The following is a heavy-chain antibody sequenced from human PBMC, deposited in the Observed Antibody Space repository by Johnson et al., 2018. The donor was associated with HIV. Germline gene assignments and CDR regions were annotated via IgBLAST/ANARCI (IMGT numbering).Heavy chain of an antibody. J-gene: IGHJ3*02. V-gene: IGHV3-30*02. CDR3: AIEAKIEYYYDSSAGGDAFDI. Sequence: QVQLVESGGGVVQPGGSLRLSCAASGFTFSSYGMHWVRQAPGKGLEWVAFIRYDGSNKYYADSVKGRFTISRDNSKNTLYLQMNSLRAEDTAVYYCAIEAKIEYYYDSSAGGDAFDIWGQGTMVTVSS. D-gene: IGHD3-22*01. CDR2: IRYDGSNK. CDR1: GFTFSSYG.